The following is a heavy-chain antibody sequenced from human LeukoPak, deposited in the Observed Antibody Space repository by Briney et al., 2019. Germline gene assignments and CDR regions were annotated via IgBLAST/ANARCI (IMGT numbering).Heavy chain of an antibody. CDR1: GGSFSGYY. D-gene: IGHD6-13*01. CDR3: ARLSSSWYLGHFDY. Sequence: SETLSLTCAVYGGSFSGYYWSWIRQPPGKGLEWIGEINHSGSTNYNPSLKSRVTISVDTSKNQFSLKLSSVTAADTAVYYCARLSSSWYLGHFDYWGQGTLVTVSS. V-gene: IGHV4-34*01. CDR2: INHSGST. J-gene: IGHJ4*02.